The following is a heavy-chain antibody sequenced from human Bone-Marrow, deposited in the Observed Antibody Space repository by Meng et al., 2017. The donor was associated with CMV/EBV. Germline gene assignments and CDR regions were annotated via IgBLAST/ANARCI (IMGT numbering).Heavy chain of an antibody. V-gene: IGHV1-18*01. CDR1: LTSDG. CDR3: ARESDYDFWSGYYGNFDY. J-gene: IGHJ4*02. D-gene: IGHD3-3*01. CDR2: ISAYNGNT. Sequence: LTSDGISWVRQAPGQGLEWMGWISAYNGNTNYAQKLQGRVTMTTDTSTSTAYMELRSLRSDDTAVYYCARESDYDFWSGYYGNFDYWGQGTLVTVSS.